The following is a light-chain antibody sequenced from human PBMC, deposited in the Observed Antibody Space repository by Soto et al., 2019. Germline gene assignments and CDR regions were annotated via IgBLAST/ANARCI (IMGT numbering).Light chain of an antibody. CDR3: ATWDDGLSAYV. V-gene: IGLV2-11*01. CDR1: SSDVGGYNY. CDR2: DVS. Sequence: QSALTQPRSVSGSPGQSVTISCTVTSSDVGGYNYVSWYQQHPGKAPKLMIFDVSQRPSGVPDRFSGAKSGTSASLAISGLQSEDEANYYCATWDDGLSAYVFGTGTKVTVL. J-gene: IGLJ1*01.